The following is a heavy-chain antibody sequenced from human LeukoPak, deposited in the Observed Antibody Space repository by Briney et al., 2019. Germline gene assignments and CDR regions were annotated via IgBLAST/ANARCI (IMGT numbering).Heavy chain of an antibody. CDR1: GYTFTSYY. Sequence: ASVKVSCKASGYTFTSYYMHWVRQAPGQGLEWMGIINPSGGSTSYAQKSQGRVTMTRDMSTSTVYMELSSLRSEDTAVYYCARRRDGYNWVDYWGQGTLVTVSS. CDR3: ARRRDGYNWVDY. J-gene: IGHJ4*02. D-gene: IGHD5-24*01. CDR2: INPSGGST. V-gene: IGHV1-46*01.